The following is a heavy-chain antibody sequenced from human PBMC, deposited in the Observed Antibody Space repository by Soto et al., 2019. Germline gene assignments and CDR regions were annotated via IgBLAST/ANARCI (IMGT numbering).Heavy chain of an antibody. CDR3: ARARDYDYHYSGMDV. D-gene: IGHD4-17*01. J-gene: IGHJ6*02. CDR1: GVTFSIPE. V-gene: IGHV3-48*03. CDR2: ISVVGSTK. Sequence: CGSLRLACVASGVTFSIPEIKWFRNEPCKGLEWVSYISVVGSTKYYADSVKGRFTISRDNAKNSLYLQMKSLRAEDTAVYYFARARDYDYHYSGMDVWGQGTTVTVSS.